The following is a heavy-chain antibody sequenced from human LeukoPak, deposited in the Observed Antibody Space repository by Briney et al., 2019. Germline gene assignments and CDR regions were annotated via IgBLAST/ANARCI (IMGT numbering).Heavy chain of an antibody. CDR3: GRDLGGRSGY. CDR2: INEDGSIT. Sequence: GGSLRLSCAVSRFTFRTYWMHWVRQVPGEGLVWVSRINEDGSITNYADSVKGRFSISRDNAKNTLYLQMNRLRAEDTAVYYRGRDLGGRSGYWGQGTLVTVSS. J-gene: IGHJ4*02. D-gene: IGHD1-26*01. CDR1: RFTFRTYW. V-gene: IGHV3-74*01.